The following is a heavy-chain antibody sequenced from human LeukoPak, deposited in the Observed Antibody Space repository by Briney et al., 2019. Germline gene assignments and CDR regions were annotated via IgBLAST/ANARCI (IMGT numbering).Heavy chain of an antibody. CDR3: ARSYYDSSGYLYYFDY. V-gene: IGHV3-21*01. J-gene: IGHJ4*02. CDR2: ISSSSSYI. Sequence: GGSLRLSCAASGFTFSGYSMNWVRQAPGKGLEWVSSISSSSSYIYYADSVKGRFTISRDNAKNSLCLQMNSLRAEDTAVYYCARSYYDSSGYLYYFDYWGQGTLVTVSS. CDR1: GFTFSGYS. D-gene: IGHD3-22*01.